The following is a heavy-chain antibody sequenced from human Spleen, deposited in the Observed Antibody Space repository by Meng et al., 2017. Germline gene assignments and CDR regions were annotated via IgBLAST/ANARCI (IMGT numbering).Heavy chain of an antibody. V-gene: IGHV1-69*01. D-gene: IGHD3-9*01. J-gene: IGHJ4*02. Sequence: QVQLVQAGAEVEKPGSSVKGSCKASGGTFSSYAISWVRQAPGQGLEWMGGIIPIFGTANYAQKFQGRVTITTDESTSTAYMELSSLRSEDTAVYYCASRDDFLTGADYWGQGSLVTVSS. CDR2: IIPIFGTA. CDR1: GGTFSSYA. CDR3: ASRDDFLTGADY.